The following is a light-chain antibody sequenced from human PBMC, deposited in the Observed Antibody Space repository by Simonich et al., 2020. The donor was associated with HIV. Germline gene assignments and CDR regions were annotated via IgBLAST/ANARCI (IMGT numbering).Light chain of an antibody. CDR2: GAS. CDR1: QSVRSN. J-gene: IGKJ4*01. CDR3: QQRSNWPPSLT. Sequence: EVVMTQSPATLSVSPGERATLSCRASQSVRSNLAGYQQKPGQAPRLRIYGASTRATDIPARFSGSGSGTEFTLIISSMQSEDFAVYYCQQRSNWPPSLTFGGGTKVEIK. V-gene: IGKV3-15*01.